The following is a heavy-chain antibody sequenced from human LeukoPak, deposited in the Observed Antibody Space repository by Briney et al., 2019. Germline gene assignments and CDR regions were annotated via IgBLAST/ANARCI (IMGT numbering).Heavy chain of an antibody. V-gene: IGHV3-23*01. CDR3: AKDYYDSSGYYSFFDY. D-gene: IGHD3-22*01. Sequence: PSGGSLRLSCAASGFTFSSYAMSWVRQAPGKGLEWVPAISGSGGSTYYADSVKGRFTISRDNSKNTLYLQMNSLRAEDTAVYYCAKDYYDSSGYYSFFDYWGQGTLVTVSS. CDR1: GFTFSSYA. J-gene: IGHJ4*02. CDR2: ISGSGGST.